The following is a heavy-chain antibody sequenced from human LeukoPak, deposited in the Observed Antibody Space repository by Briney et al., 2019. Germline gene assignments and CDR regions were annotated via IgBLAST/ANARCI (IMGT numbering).Heavy chain of an antibody. Sequence: GGSLRLPCAASGFTFSSYAMSWVRQAPGKGLEWVSAISGSGGSTYYADSVKGRFTISRDNSKNTLYLQMNSLRAEDTAVYYCAKAHDFWSGYGDYWGQGTLVTVSS. J-gene: IGHJ4*02. CDR2: ISGSGGST. CDR1: GFTFSSYA. V-gene: IGHV3-23*01. CDR3: AKAHDFWSGYGDY. D-gene: IGHD3-3*01.